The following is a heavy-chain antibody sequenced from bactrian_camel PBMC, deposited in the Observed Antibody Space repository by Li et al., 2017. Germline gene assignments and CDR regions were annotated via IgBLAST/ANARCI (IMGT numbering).Heavy chain of an antibody. CDR3: AGARISTGVVSGARCTASGGFDH. D-gene: IGHD1*01. CDR2: IDAEGST. J-gene: IGHJ4*01. Sequence: VQLVESGGGSVQPGGFLRLSCVASAYISSTFSRYCLGWFRQALGKEREGVAAIDAEGSTSYADSVKGRFSISKDSDILYLQMRLMKPEDTAMYYCAGARISTGVVSGARCTASGGFDHWGQGTQVTVS. CDR1: AYISSTFSRYC. V-gene: IGHV3S1*01.